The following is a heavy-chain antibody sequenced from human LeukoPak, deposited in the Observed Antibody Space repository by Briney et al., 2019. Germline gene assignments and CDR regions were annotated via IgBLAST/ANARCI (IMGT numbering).Heavy chain of an antibody. Sequence: GGSLRLSCTASGFTFGDYLMSWFRQAPGKGLEWIGFISGGTTAYAPAVKGRFIISRDDSTSIAYLQTNSLTTEDTAVYYCSRGSGWLSVYWGQGTLVTVSS. CDR3: SRGSGWLSVY. D-gene: IGHD6-19*01. V-gene: IGHV3-49*03. J-gene: IGHJ4*02. CDR1: GFTFGDYL. CDR2: ISGGTT.